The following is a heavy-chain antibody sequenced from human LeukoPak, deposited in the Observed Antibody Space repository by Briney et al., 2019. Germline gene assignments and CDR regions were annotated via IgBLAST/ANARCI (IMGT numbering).Heavy chain of an antibody. CDR2: TRNKANSYTT. Sequence: GGSLRLSCAASGFTFSDHYMDWVRQAPGKGLEWVGRTRNKANSYTTEYAASVKGRFTISRDDSKNSLYLQMNGLKTEDTAVYYCARGGGSYASFGPYYGMDVWGQGTTVTVSS. D-gene: IGHD1-26*01. J-gene: IGHJ6*02. V-gene: IGHV3-72*01. CDR3: ARGGGSYASFGPYYGMDV. CDR1: GFTFSDHY.